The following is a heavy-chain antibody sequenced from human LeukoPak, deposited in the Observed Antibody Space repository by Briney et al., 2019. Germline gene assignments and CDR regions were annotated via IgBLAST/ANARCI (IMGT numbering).Heavy chain of an antibody. CDR2: IGSDNKP. CDR1: VFTFSAYA. CDR3: ARDLHYYVPMDV. V-gene: IGHV3-23*01. J-gene: IGHJ6*02. D-gene: IGHD3-10*02. Sequence: GESLRLSCEASVFTFSAYAMTWVRQAPGKGLEWVSSIGSDNKPHYSESVKGRFAISRDNSKNILFLHLNSLRAEDTALYYCARDLHYYVPMDVWGQGTTVTVSS.